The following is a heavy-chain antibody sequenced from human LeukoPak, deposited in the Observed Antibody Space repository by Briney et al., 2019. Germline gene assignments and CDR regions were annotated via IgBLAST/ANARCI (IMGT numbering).Heavy chain of an antibody. Sequence: GSLRLSCAASGFIFTNYFMSWVRQAPGKGLEWVASTKHDGSEKYYVDSVRGRFTISRDNTMNSLYLQMSSLRAEDTAVYYCATDRGWRTSGYYLYYFEYWGQGTLVTFSS. CDR3: ATDRGWRTSGYYLYYFEY. CDR1: GFIFTNYF. CDR2: TKHDGSEK. V-gene: IGHV3-7*01. D-gene: IGHD3-3*01. J-gene: IGHJ4*02.